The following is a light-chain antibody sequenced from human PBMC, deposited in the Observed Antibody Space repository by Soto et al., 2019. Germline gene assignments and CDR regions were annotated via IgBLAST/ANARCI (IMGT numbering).Light chain of an antibody. Sequence: EIVLTQSPGTLSLSPGERATLSCRASQSVSSSYLAWYQQKPGQAPRLLIYGASSRATGIPDRFSGSGSGTDLTLTISRLEPEDFSVYYCQPYGSFLGFGPGTKVDIK. J-gene: IGKJ3*01. CDR1: QSVSSSY. V-gene: IGKV3-20*01. CDR2: GAS. CDR3: QPYGSFLG.